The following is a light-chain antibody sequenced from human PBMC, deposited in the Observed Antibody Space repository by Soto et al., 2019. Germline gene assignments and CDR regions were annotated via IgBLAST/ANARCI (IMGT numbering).Light chain of an antibody. V-gene: IGKV3-15*01. CDR3: QQYNKGPVT. J-gene: IGKJ1*01. Sequence: EIVLTQAPATLSLSPGERATLSCRASQSVSSYLAWYQQKPGQAPRLLIYDASTRATGIPARFSGSGSGTDFTLTISSLQSEDFAVYYCQQYNKGPVTFGQGTKVDI. CDR1: QSVSSY. CDR2: DAS.